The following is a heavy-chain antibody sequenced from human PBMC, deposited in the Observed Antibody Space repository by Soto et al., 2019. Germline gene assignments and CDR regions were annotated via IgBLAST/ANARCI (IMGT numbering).Heavy chain of an antibody. J-gene: IGHJ6*02. CDR3: ARLHGYCISSSCHGHYAMDV. CDR2: IYYSGST. D-gene: IGHD2-2*01. Sequence: QLQLQESGPGLVKPSETLSLTCTVSSAPVSSSTYTWGWIRQPPGKGLEWIGSIYYSGSTYYNPSLHSRVTVSVDTSKNLFSLKVTSVTAADTAVYYCARLHGYCISSSCHGHYAMDVWGQGTTVTVSS. V-gene: IGHV4-39*01. CDR1: SAPVSSSTYT.